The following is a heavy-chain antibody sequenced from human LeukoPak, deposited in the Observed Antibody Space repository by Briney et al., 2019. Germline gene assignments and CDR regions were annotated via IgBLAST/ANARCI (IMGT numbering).Heavy chain of an antibody. CDR1: GFTVSSNY. CDR2: IYSGGST. V-gene: IGHV3-66*02. CDR3: AGAMYSSSRTFDY. D-gene: IGHD6-13*01. J-gene: IGHJ4*02. Sequence: PGGSLRLSCAASGFTVSSNYMSWVRQAPGKGLEWVSVIYSGGSTYYADSVKGRFTISRDNSKNTLYLQMNSLRAEDTAVYYCAGAMYSSSRTFDYWGQGTLVTVSS.